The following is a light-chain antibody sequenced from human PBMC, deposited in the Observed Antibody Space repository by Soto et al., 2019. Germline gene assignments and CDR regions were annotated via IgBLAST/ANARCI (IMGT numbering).Light chain of an antibody. V-gene: IGLV2-8*01. Sequence: QSALTQPPSASGSPGQSVTISCTGTSSDVGGYNYVSWYQQHPGKAPKLMIYEVSKRPSGVPDRFSGSKSGNTASLTVSGLKAEDEDDYYCSSYAGSNNVFGTGTKVTVL. CDR3: SSYAGSNNV. J-gene: IGLJ1*01. CDR1: SSDVGGYNY. CDR2: EVS.